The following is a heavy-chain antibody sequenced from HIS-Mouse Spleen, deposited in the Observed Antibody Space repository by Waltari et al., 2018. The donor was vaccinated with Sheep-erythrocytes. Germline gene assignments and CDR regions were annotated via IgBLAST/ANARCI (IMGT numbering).Heavy chain of an antibody. Sequence: QVQLVQSGAEVKKPGASVKVPCKASGYTFTSYDITWVRQATGQGLEWMGWMNPNSGNTGYAQKFQGRVTMTRNTSISTAYMELSSLRSEDTAVYYCARSSTYSGSYWSGDYWGQGTLVTVSS. V-gene: IGHV1-8*01. D-gene: IGHD1-26*01. CDR1: GYTFTSYD. J-gene: IGHJ4*02. CDR2: MNPNSGNT. CDR3: ARSSTYSGSYWSGDY.